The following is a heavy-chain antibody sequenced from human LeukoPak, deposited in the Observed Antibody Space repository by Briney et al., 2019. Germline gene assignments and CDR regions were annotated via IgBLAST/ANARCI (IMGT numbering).Heavy chain of an antibody. D-gene: IGHD6-19*01. CDR2: ISSDESST. V-gene: IGHV3-74*01. CDR3: AREGSGWYYFDY. Sequence: PGGSLRLSCKASGFTFSSYCMHWVRQAPGKGLVWVSRISSDESSTSYADSVKGRFTISRDNAKSTLYLQMNSLRAEGTAVYYCAREGSGWYYFDYWGEGTRVTVSS. J-gene: IGHJ4*02. CDR1: GFTFSSYC.